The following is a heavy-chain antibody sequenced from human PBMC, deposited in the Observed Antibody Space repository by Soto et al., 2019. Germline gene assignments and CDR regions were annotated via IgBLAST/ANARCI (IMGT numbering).Heavy chain of an antibody. V-gene: IGHV3-23*01. CDR2: ITGSGGST. CDR3: ATLYYCRTTSCYPHVS. CDR1: GFTFSNYD. J-gene: IGHJ5*02. D-gene: IGHD2-2*01. Sequence: EVHLLESGGGLVQPGGSLRLSCAASGFTFSNYDMNWVRQAPGKGLEWVSAITGSGGSTYDADSVKGRFTISRDNSKNLLYLPINSLRAEDTAVYFCATLYYCRTTSCYPHVSWGQGTLVTVSS.